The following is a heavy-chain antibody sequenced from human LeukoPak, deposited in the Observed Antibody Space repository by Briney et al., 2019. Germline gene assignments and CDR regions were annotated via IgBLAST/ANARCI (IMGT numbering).Heavy chain of an antibody. V-gene: IGHV3-30*04. CDR3: ASLPYDSSGYYSDY. D-gene: IGHD3-22*01. Sequence: GRSLRLSCAASGFTFSSYAMHWVRQAPGKGLEWVAVISYDGSNKYYADPVKGRFTISRDNSKNTLYLQMNSLRAEDTAVYYCASLPYDSSGYYSDYWGQGTLVTVSS. CDR1: GFTFSSYA. J-gene: IGHJ4*02. CDR2: ISYDGSNK.